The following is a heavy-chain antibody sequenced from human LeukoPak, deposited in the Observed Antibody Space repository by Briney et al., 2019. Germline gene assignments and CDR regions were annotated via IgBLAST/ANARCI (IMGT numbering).Heavy chain of an antibody. CDR2: IYGTETT. CDR3: ARGRGGGYSYGFDY. J-gene: IGHJ4*02. Sequence: SETLSLTCTVSGYSITSGYYWGWIRQPPGKGLEWIGYIYGTETTKTNPYFKSRVTISVDTSKIQFSLRLNSVTAADTAVYFCARGRGGGYSYGFDYWGRGTLVTVSS. CDR1: GYSITSGYY. D-gene: IGHD5-18*01. V-gene: IGHV4-61*01.